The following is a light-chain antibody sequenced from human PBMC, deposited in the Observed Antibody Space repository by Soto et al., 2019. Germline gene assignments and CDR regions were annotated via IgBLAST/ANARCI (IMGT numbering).Light chain of an antibody. CDR2: DVS. V-gene: IGLV2-14*03. J-gene: IGLJ2*01. CDR3: LLFYSGLMV. CDR1: ISDIGDYNY. Sequence: QSALTQPASVSGSPGQSITISCTGTISDIGDYNYVSWYQQHPGKAPKLMIYDVSNRPSGVSNRFSGSKSGYTASLTISGLQPEDEADYYCLLFYSGLMVFGGGTQLTVL.